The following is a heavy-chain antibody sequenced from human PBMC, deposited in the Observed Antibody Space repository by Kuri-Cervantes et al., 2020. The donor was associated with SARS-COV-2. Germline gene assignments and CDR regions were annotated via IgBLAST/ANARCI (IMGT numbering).Heavy chain of an antibody. CDR1: GYTFTSYY. Sequence: ASVKVSCKASGYTFTSYYMHWVRQAPGQGLEWMGWISAYNGNTNYAQKLQGRVTMTTDTSTSTAYMELRSLRYDDTAVYYCAREAGYYDSSGYRYYFDYWGQGTLVTVSS. CDR3: AREAGYYDSSGYRYYFDY. J-gene: IGHJ4*02. D-gene: IGHD3-22*01. V-gene: IGHV1-18*04. CDR2: ISAYNGNT.